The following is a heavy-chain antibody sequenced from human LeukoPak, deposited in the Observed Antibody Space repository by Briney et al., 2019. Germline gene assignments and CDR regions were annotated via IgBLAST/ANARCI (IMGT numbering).Heavy chain of an antibody. CDR3: TTDFFTVTYYINDY. CDR1: GFTFSSYA. V-gene: IGHV3-15*01. D-gene: IGHD4-17*01. J-gene: IGHJ4*02. CDR2: IKSKTDGGTT. Sequence: GGSLRLSCAASGFTFSSYAMSWVRQAPGKGLEWVGRIKSKTDGGTTDYAAPVKGRFTISRDDSKNTLYLQMNSLKTEDTAVYYCTTDFFTVTYYINDYWGQGTLVTVSS.